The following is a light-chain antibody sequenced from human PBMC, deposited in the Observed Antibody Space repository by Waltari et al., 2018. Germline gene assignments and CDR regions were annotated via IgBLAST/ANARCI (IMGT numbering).Light chain of an antibody. Sequence: QSALTQPASVSGSPGQSITISCTGTSSDVGGYNYVSWYHQHPGKAPKLMLYDVNKRPPGISNRFSGSKSGNTASLTISGLQAEDEADYYCSSYTSSSTWVFGGGTKLTVL. CDR1: SSDVGGYNY. J-gene: IGLJ3*02. V-gene: IGLV2-14*01. CDR2: DVN. CDR3: SSYTSSSTWV.